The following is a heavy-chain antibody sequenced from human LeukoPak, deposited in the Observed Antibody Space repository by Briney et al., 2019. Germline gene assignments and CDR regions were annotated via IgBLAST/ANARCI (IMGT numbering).Heavy chain of an antibody. J-gene: IGHJ4*02. CDR2: MNPNSGNT. V-gene: IGHV1-8*01. CDR1: GYTFTSYD. Sequence: ASVKVSCKASGYTFTSYDINWVRRATGQGLEWMGWMNPNSGNTGYAQKFQGRVTMTRNTSISTAYMELSSLRSEDTAVYYCARARTMVVTNVGYWGQGTLVTVSS. D-gene: IGHD4/OR15-4a*01. CDR3: ARARTMVVTNVGY.